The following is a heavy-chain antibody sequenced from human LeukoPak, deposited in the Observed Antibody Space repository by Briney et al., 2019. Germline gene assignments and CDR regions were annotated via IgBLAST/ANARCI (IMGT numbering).Heavy chain of an antibody. Sequence: GRSLRLSCAASGFTFSTYGMHWVRQAPGKGLEWVAVIWYDGSNKYYADSVKGRFTISRDNSKNTLYLQMNSLRAEDTAVYYCARVLWVNYDSSGYFDYWGQGTLVTVSS. CDR2: IWYDGSNK. CDR1: GFTFSTYG. V-gene: IGHV3-33*01. D-gene: IGHD3-22*01. CDR3: ARVLWVNYDSSGYFDY. J-gene: IGHJ4*02.